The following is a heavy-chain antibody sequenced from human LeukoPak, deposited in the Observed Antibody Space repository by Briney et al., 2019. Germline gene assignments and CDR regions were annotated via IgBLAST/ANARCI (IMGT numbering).Heavy chain of an antibody. J-gene: IGHJ4*02. CDR2: INSDGSST. D-gene: IGHD4-17*01. CDR3: AREWTSMTRYYFDY. V-gene: IGHV3-74*01. Sequence: GGSLRLSCAASGFTFSSYWMHWVRQAPGKGLVWVSRINSDGSSTSYADSVKGRFTISRDNAKNSLFLEMNSLRDEDTAVYYCAREWTSMTRYYFDYWGQGTLLIVSS. CDR1: GFTFSSYW.